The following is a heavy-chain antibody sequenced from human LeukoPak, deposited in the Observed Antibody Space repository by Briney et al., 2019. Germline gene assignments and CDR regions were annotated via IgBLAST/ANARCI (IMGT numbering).Heavy chain of an antibody. V-gene: IGHV4-31*03. Sequence: PSQTLSLTCTVSGGSISSGGYYWTWIRQHPGKGLEWIGYIYCSESTYYNPSLKSRVTISVDTSKNQFSLRLSSVTAADTAVYYCALGYCGGGSCYAREYFQHWGQGTLVTVSS. CDR2: IYCSEST. CDR3: ALGYCGGGSCYAREYFQH. D-gene: IGHD2-15*01. CDR1: GGSISSGGYY. J-gene: IGHJ1*01.